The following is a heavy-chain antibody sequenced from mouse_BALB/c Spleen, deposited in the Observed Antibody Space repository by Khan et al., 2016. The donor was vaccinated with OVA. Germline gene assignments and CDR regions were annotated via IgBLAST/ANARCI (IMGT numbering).Heavy chain of an antibody. CDR1: GYSITSGYG. J-gene: IGHJ2*01. CDR3: ARTARIEY. V-gene: IGHV3-2*02. CDR2: ISYSGST. D-gene: IGHD1-2*01. Sequence: VQLQQSGPGLVKPSQSLSLTCTVTGYSITSGYGWNWIRQFPGNKLEWMGYISYSGSTNYNPSLKSRISITRDTSKNQFFLQLNSVTTEDTAKYYCARTARIEYWGQGTTLTVSS.